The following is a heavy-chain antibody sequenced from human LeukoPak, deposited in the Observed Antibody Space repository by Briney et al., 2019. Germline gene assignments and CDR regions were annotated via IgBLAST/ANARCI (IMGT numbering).Heavy chain of an antibody. CDR2: IIPIFGTA. Sequence: SVKVSCKASGGTFSSYAISWVRQAPGQGLEWMGGIIPIFGTANYAQKFQGRVTITADESTSTAYMELSSLRSEDTAVYYCARDRLAARYLHDAFDIWGQGTMVTVSS. J-gene: IGHJ3*02. V-gene: IGHV1-69*13. D-gene: IGHD6-6*01. CDR3: ARDRLAARYLHDAFDI. CDR1: GGTFSSYA.